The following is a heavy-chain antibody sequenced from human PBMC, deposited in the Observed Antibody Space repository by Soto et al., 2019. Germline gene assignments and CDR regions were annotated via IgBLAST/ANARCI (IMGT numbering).Heavy chain of an antibody. CDR2: VHYSGNT. D-gene: IGHD3-9*01. Sequence: SGRLSLTCTVSVGSIISYFWTWIRQSPGTGMQWIGYVHYSGNTNYNPSPKSRVTISVDTSKNQFSLKLSSVTAADTAVYYGARALVCYDIFTVDDTSYSSYGRDSWGQGTTVTVSS. V-gene: IGHV4-59*12. CDR3: ARALVCYDIFTVDDTSYSSYGRDS. CDR1: VGSIISYF. J-gene: IGHJ6*02.